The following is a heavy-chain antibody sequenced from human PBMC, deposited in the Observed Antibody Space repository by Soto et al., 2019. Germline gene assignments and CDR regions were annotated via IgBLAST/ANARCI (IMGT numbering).Heavy chain of an antibody. J-gene: IGHJ6*02. V-gene: IGHV3-9*01. CDR1: GFTFDDYA. CDR2: ISWNSGSI. D-gene: IGHD6-19*01. Sequence: EVQLVESGGGLVQPGRSLRLSCAASGFTFDDYAMHWVRQAPGKGLEWVSGISWNSGSIGYADSVKGRFTISRDNAKNSLYLQMNSLRAEDTALYYCASGGAVAGIDSPPEYGYYYYGMDVWGQGTTVTVSS. CDR3: ASGGAVAGIDSPPEYGYYYYGMDV.